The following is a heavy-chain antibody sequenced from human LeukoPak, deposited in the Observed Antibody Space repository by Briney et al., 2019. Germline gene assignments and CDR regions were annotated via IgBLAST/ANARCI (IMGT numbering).Heavy chain of an antibody. J-gene: IGHJ5*02. D-gene: IGHD3-10*01. CDR1: GFTFRSHG. V-gene: IGHV3-33*06. Sequence: GRSLRLSCAASGFTFRSHGMHWVRQTPGKGLEWVAVIWYDGSNKYYADSVKGRFTISRDNSKNTLYLQMNSLRAEDTAVYYCAQGRSWFGEFGNNWFDPWGQGTLVTVSS. CDR3: AQGRSWFGEFGNNWFDP. CDR2: IWYDGSNK.